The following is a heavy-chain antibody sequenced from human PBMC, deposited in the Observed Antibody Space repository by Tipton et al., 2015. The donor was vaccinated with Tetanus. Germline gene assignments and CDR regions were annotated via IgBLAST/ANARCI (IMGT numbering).Heavy chain of an antibody. CDR3: ARDRGQQFVSDWFDP. V-gene: IGHV4-30-2*01. Sequence: TLSLTCTVSGGSINSPDYSWGWIRQPPGKGLEWIGYIYRSGSTSYNPSLATRVTITADKSKNQLSLNLRSVTAADTAVYYCARDRGQQFVSDWFDPWGQGTLVTVSS. J-gene: IGHJ5*02. D-gene: IGHD6-6*01. CDR2: IYRSGST. CDR1: GGSINSPDYS.